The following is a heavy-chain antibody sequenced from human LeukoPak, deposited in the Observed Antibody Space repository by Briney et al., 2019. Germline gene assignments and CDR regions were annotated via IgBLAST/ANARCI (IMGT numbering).Heavy chain of an antibody. Sequence: SVKVSCKASGGTFSSYAISWVRQAPGQGLEWMGGIIPIFGTANFAQKFQGRVTITADESTSTAYMELSSLRSEDTAVYYCASQDPATVTTYYYYMDVWGKGTTVTVSS. J-gene: IGHJ6*03. CDR2: IIPIFGTA. V-gene: IGHV1-69*01. CDR3: ASQDPATVTTYYYYMDV. CDR1: GGTFSSYA. D-gene: IGHD4-17*01.